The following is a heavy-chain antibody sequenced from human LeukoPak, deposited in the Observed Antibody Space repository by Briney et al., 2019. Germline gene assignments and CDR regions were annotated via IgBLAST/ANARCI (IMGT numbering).Heavy chain of an antibody. V-gene: IGHV4-4*07. CDR2: AHTSGTT. CDR1: GGSISSNY. D-gene: IGHD2-15*01. CDR3: ARHPQHCSGGSCFHFDY. J-gene: IGHJ4*02. Sequence: SETLSLTCTVSGGSISSNYWSWVRQPAGKGLEWIGRAHTSGTTNYNPSLKSRVTISVDTSKNQFSLKLSSVTAADTAVYYCARHPQHCSGGSCFHFDYWGQGTLVTVSS.